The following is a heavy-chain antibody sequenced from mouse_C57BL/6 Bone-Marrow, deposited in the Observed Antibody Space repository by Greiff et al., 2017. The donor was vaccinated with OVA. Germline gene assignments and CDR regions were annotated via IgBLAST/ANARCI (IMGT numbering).Heavy chain of an antibody. CDR1: GFSFNTYA. CDR3: AIYDGSYAMDY. J-gene: IGHJ4*01. V-gene: IGHV10-1*01. D-gene: IGHD2-3*01. CDR2: IRSKSNNYAT. Sequence: EVKLVESGGGLVQPKGSLKLSCAASGFSFNTYAMNWVHQAPGKGLEWVARIRSKSNNYATYYADSVKDRFTISRDDSESMLYLQMNNLKTEDTAMYYCAIYDGSYAMDYWGQGTSVTVSS.